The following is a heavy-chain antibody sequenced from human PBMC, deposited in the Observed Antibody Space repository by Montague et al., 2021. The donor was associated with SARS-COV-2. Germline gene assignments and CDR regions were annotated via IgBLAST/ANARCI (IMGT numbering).Heavy chain of an antibody. V-gene: IGHV4-31*03. CDR3: ARDSGYYDSSGYSYDAFDI. D-gene: IGHD3-22*01. CDR2: IYHTGST. J-gene: IGHJ3*02. CDR1: GGSISSGGYY. Sequence: TLSHTCTVSGGSISSGGYYWSWIRQHPGKGLEWIGYIYHTGSTHYXXXLESRVTISKETSKNHFSLNLSSVTAADSAVYYCARDSGYYDSSGYSYDAFDIWGQGTKVTVSS.